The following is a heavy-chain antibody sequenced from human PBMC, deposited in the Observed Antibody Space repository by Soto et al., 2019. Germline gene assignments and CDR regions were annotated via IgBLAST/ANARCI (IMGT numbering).Heavy chain of an antibody. CDR3: AREVAPAAPPPLSLMDV. CDR2: ISSDGSSI. D-gene: IGHD2-2*01. Sequence: GGSLRLSCAASGFTISGHWMHWVRQAPRQGLVWVSRISSDGSSIAYADSVKGRFTISRDNAKNTLYLQMNSLRAEDTAMYHCAREVAPAAPPPLSLMDVCGQGTTVTVSS. J-gene: IGHJ6*02. V-gene: IGHV3-74*01. CDR1: GFTISGHW.